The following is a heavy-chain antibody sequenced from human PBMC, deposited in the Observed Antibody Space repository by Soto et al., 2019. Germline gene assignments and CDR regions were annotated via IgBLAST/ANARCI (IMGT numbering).Heavy chain of an antibody. J-gene: IGHJ4*02. CDR3: VRSGHSFGGVM. CDR1: GASMNNYY. V-gene: IGHV4-59*01. D-gene: IGHD3-16*01. CDR2: MYYSGGS. Sequence: SETLSLTCTVPGASMNNYYGSWVRQPPGKGLEWIGYMYYSGGSNSNPSLKGRVTISVDTSKNQISLKLTSVTAADTAVYYCVRSGHSFGGVMWGQGTLVTVS.